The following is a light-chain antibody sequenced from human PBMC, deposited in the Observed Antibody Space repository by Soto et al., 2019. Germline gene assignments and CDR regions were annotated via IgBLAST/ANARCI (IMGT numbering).Light chain of an antibody. CDR2: WAS. CDR1: QSVLYSSNNKNY. CDR3: QQYYSTPPPT. V-gene: IGKV4-1*01. J-gene: IGKJ4*01. Sequence: DIVMTQSPDSLAVSLGERATINCKSSQSVLYSSNNKNYLAWYQQKPGQPPKLLIYWASTRESGVPDRFSGSGSGTYFTLTISSLQAEDVAVYYCQQYYSTPPPTFGGGTKVEIK.